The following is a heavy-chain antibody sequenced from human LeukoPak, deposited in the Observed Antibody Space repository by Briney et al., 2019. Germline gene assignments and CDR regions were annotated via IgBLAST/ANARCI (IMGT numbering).Heavy chain of an antibody. CDR3: ARFGGYSYED. Sequence: ASVNVSCKASGYSFTNCYMHWVRQAPGQGLEWMGIINPRGGSTTYAQKFQGRVTMTRDTSTSTVYMELSSLRSDDTAVYYCARFGGYSYEDWGQGTLVTVSS. CDR1: GYSFTNCY. CDR2: INPRGGST. V-gene: IGHV1-46*01. J-gene: IGHJ4*02. D-gene: IGHD5-18*01.